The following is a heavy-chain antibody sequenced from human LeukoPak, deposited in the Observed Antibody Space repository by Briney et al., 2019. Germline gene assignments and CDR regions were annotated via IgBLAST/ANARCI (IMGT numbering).Heavy chain of an antibody. J-gene: IGHJ5*02. V-gene: IGHV3-48*02. CDR2: ISSSSSTI. CDR3: ARGLHGSGINWFDP. D-gene: IGHD3-10*01. Sequence: GGSLRLSCAASGFTFSSYSMNWVRQAPGKGLEWVSYISSSSSTIYYADSVKGRFTISRDNAKNSLYLQMNSLRDEDTAVYYCARGLHGSGINWFDPWGRGTLVTVSS. CDR1: GFTFSSYS.